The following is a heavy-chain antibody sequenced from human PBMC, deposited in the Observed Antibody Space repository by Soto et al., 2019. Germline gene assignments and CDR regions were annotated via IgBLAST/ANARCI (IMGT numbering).Heavy chain of an antibody. Sequence: ASVKVSCRASGYSFTSDGISWVRQAPGQGLEWMGWISAYNGNTNYAQKLQGRVTMTTDTSTSTAYMELRSLRSDDTAVYYCARDGSGSYYPNWFDPWGQGTLVTVSS. CDR1: GYSFTSDG. J-gene: IGHJ5*02. D-gene: IGHD3-10*01. V-gene: IGHV1-18*01. CDR2: ISAYNGNT. CDR3: ARDGSGSYYPNWFDP.